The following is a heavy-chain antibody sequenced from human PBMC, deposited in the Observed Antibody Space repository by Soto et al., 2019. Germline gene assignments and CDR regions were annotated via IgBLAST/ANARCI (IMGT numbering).Heavy chain of an antibody. CDR1: GFTFSTYS. Sequence: PGGSLRLSCAASGFTFSTYSMNWVRQAPGKGLEWVSSISSSSSDIYYADSMKGRFTVSRDNTKNSLYLQMNSLRAEDTAVYYCARSQVIAARPYYFDYWGQGTLVTVPS. D-gene: IGHD6-6*01. CDR2: ISSSSSDI. J-gene: IGHJ4*02. V-gene: IGHV3-21*01. CDR3: ARSQVIAARPYYFDY.